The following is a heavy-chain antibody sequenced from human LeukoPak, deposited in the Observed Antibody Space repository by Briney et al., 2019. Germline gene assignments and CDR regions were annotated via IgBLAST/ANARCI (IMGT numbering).Heavy chain of an antibody. V-gene: IGHV3-53*01. J-gene: IGHJ6*03. D-gene: IGHD2-21*02. CDR1: GFSVINNY. CDR3: AREGCFGSRCYSSTPSWYYYYMDV. Sequence: PGGSLRLSCAASGFSVINNYVTWVRQAPGKGLEWVSAIYTGDRADYSDSVKGRFTISRDNAKNSLYLQMNSLRAEDTAVYYCAREGCFGSRCYSSTPSWYYYYMDVWGKGTTVTVSS. CDR2: IYTGDRA.